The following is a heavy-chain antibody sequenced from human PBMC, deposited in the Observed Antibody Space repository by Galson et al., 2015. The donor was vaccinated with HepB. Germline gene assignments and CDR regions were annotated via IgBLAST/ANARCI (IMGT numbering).Heavy chain of an antibody. V-gene: IGHV3-23*01. D-gene: IGHD4-17*01. Sequence: SLRFSCAASRFPFNSYAMNWVRQAPGKGLEWVSGISGSGDKTYYADSVKGRFTISRDNSGSTLFLQMKSLRAEDTALYYCAKDMTTTVTTKIDYWGQGTLVTVS. J-gene: IGHJ4*02. CDR1: RFPFNSYA. CDR3: AKDMTTTVTTKIDY. CDR2: ISGSGDKT.